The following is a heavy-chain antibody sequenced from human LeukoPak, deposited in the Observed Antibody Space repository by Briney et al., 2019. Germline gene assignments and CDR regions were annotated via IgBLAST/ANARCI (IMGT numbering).Heavy chain of an antibody. Sequence: PGGSLRLSCAASGFTFSSYGIHWVRQAPGKGLEWVAFIRYDGSNKYYADSVKGRFTISRDNSKNTLYLQMNSLRAEDTAVYYCASSYSGSYLDAFDIWGQGTMVTVSS. CDR1: GFTFSSYG. CDR3: ASSYSGSYLDAFDI. D-gene: IGHD1-26*01. J-gene: IGHJ3*02. CDR2: IRYDGSNK. V-gene: IGHV3-30*02.